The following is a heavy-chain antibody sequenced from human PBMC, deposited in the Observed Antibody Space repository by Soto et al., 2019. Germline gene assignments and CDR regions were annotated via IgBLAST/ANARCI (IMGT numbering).Heavy chain of an antibody. D-gene: IGHD2-21*01. CDR2: INSDGSIT. Sequence: GGSLRLCCAASGFSFSSYWMHWVRQAPGKGLVGVSRINSDGSITNYADSVKGRFTISRDNAKNTLYLQMNSLRDEDTAVYYCARKGYSAGLAYWGKGTLVTVSS. CDR1: GFSFSSYW. V-gene: IGHV3-74*01. J-gene: IGHJ4*02. CDR3: ARKGYSAGLAY.